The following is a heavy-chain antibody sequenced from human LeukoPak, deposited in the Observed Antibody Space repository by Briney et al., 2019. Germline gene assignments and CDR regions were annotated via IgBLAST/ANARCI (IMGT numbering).Heavy chain of an antibody. D-gene: IGHD1-26*01. Sequence: PSETLSLTCTVSGYSISSGYYWGWIRQPPGKGLEWIGSIYHSGSTYYNPSLKSRVTMSVDTSKNQFSLKLSSVTAADTAVYYCARDGGATTGAFDIWGQGTMVTVSS. J-gene: IGHJ3*02. CDR1: GYSISSGYY. CDR3: ARDGGATTGAFDI. CDR2: IYHSGST. V-gene: IGHV4-38-2*02.